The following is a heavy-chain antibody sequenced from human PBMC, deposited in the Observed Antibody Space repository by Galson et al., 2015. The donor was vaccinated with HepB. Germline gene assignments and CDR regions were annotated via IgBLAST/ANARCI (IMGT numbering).Heavy chain of an antibody. CDR3: ARAYSASSYFDY. CDR2: IRYDGSEQ. Sequence: SLRLSCAASGFIFSCCGMHWVRQAPGKGLEWVAVIRYDGSEQYYADSVKGRFTIPRDDSRNTVSLQMNGLRAEDTAVYYCARAYSASSYFDYWGQGTLVTVSS. V-gene: IGHV3-33*01. J-gene: IGHJ4*02. CDR1: GFIFSCCG. D-gene: IGHD6-6*01.